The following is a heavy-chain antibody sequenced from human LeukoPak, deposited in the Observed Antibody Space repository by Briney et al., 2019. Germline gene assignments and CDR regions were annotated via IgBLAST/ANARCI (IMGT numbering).Heavy chain of an antibody. J-gene: IGHJ5*02. CDR2: ISYDGSNK. CDR1: GFTFSSYA. V-gene: IGHV3-30-3*01. CDR3: VPPSDGIP. Sequence: GGSLRLSCAASGFTFSSYAMSWVRQAPGKGLEWVAVISYDGSNKYYADSVKGRFTISRDNSKNTLYLQMNSLRAEDTAVYYCVPPSDGIPWGQGTLVTVSS.